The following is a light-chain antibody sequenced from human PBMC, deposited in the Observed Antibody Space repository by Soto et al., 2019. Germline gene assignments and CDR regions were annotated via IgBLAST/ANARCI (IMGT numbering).Light chain of an antibody. V-gene: IGLV1-44*01. Sequence: QSVLTQPPSASGAPGQRVTISCSGSSSTIGRNTVNWYRQLPGTAPKLLIFTNNQRPSGVPDRFSGSKSGTSASLAISGLQSEDEADYYCAAWDDSLNGTVFGGGTKLTVL. CDR2: TNN. CDR3: AAWDDSLNGTV. CDR1: SSTIGRNT. J-gene: IGLJ2*01.